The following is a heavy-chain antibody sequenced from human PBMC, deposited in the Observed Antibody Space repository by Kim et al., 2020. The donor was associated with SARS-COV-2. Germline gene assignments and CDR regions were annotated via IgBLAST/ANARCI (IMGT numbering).Heavy chain of an antibody. CDR3: TTHAWFDP. CDR1: GFTFINAW. V-gene: IGHV3-15*01. CDR2: IKGKADGWTI. J-gene: IGHJ5*02. Sequence: GGSLRLSCAASGFTFINAWMSWVRQAPGKGLEWVGRIKGKADGWTIDYPAHVKGRFTISRDDAKDTVYLQMHSLNTEDTDVYYCTTHAWFDPWGQGTQVIVSS.